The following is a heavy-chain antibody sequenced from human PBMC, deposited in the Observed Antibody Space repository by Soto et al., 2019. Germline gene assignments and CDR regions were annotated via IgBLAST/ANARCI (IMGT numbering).Heavy chain of an antibody. V-gene: IGHV3-23*01. CDR1: GFTFSSYA. CDR3: AKGGDFWSGSNNWFDP. D-gene: IGHD3-3*01. J-gene: IGHJ5*02. CDR2: ISGSGGST. Sequence: GGSLRLSCAASGFTFSSYAMSWVRQAPGKGLEWVSSISGSGGSTYYADSVKGRFTISRDNSKNTLYLQMNSLRAEDTAVYYCAKGGDFWSGSNNWFDPWGQGTLVTVSS.